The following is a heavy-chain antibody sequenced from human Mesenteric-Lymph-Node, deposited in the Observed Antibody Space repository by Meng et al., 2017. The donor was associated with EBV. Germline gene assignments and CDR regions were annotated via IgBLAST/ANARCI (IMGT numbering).Heavy chain of an antibody. CDR2: IIFILKNV. CDR3: ANVGYGASECFAS. Sequence: QSGSGVKGPGLREEVAHRASRCPFLKYGTTWAKQASGQGLEWGRGIIFILKNVNYAEKSKGRVTITADESTTADYMELRSLKSEDAAVYFCANVGYGASECFASWGQGTLVTVSS. V-gene: IGHV1-69*01. J-gene: IGHJ4*02. D-gene: IGHD4/OR15-4a*01. CDR1: RCPFLKYG.